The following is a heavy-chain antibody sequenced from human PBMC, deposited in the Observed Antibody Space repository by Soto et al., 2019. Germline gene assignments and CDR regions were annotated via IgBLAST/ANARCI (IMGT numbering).Heavy chain of an antibody. J-gene: IGHJ3*02. Sequence: GGSLRLSCAASGFTFSSYAMHWVRQAPGKGLEWVAVISYDGSNKYYADSVKGRFTISRDNSKNTLYLQMNSLRAEDTAVYYCAREEDEVFDIWGQGTMVTVSS. CDR3: AREEDEVFDI. CDR1: GFTFSSYA. CDR2: ISYDGSNK. V-gene: IGHV3-30-3*01.